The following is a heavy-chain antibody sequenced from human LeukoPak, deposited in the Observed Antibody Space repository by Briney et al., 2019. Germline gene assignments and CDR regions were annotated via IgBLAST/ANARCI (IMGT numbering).Heavy chain of an antibody. D-gene: IGHD3-16*01. CDR3: VRGISAPDC. Sequence: PGGSLRLSCAASGFTFSSYAMSWVRQAPEKGLEWVSSITTSGDTYYADSVKGRFTISRDNNKNTVFLQLNSLRAADTALYYCVRGISAPDCWGQGALVTVSS. J-gene: IGHJ4*02. V-gene: IGHV3-23*01. CDR2: ITTSGDT. CDR1: GFTFSSYA.